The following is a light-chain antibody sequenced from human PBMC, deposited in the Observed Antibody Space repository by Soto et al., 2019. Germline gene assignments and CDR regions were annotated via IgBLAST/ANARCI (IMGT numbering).Light chain of an antibody. Sequence: QSVLTQPASVSGSPGQSITISCTGTSSDVGSYNLVSWHQQHPGKAPKLVIYEATKRPSGVSYRFSGSKSGNTASLTISGLQAEDEADYYCTSYTITSPYVFGTGTKVTVL. J-gene: IGLJ1*01. CDR1: SSDVGSYNL. CDR2: EAT. CDR3: TSYTITSPYV. V-gene: IGLV2-14*02.